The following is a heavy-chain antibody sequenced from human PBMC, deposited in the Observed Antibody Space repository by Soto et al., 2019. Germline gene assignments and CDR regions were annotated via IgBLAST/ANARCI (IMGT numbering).Heavy chain of an antibody. D-gene: IGHD6-19*01. CDR3: ARGGSSDWQVALDI. CDR1: AWSFSHYS. Sequence: PXETRSLPCAVDAWSFSHYSLNWIRQSPGKGLEWIGKIKHSGSSNYNPSLRSRVSISVDMSKNQFSLRLTSVTAADTAVYYCARGGSSDWQVALDIWGQGTMVTVSS. V-gene: IGHV4-34*01. J-gene: IGHJ3*02. CDR2: IKHSGSS.